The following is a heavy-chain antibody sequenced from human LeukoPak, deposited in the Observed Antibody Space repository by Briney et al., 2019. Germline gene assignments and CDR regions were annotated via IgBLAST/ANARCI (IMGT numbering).Heavy chain of an antibody. CDR1: GFTFSRYA. Sequence: GGSLRLSCAASGFTFSRYAMHWVLQAPGKGLEWVAVTSPDGNEKYYADSVKGRFTISRDNSKNTVFLQMNSLSTEDTAVYSCFTGSAYYYDSWGQGTLVTVSS. CDR2: TSPDGNEK. J-gene: IGHJ5*01. CDR3: FTGSAYYYDS. V-gene: IGHV3-30*01. D-gene: IGHD3-22*01.